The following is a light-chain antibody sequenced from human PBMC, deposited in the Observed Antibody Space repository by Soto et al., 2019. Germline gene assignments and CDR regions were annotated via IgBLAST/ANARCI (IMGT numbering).Light chain of an antibody. CDR1: QNVSTY. CDR2: DAS. J-gene: IGKJ3*01. V-gene: IGKV3-11*01. CDR3: QQRTNWLT. Sequence: EIVLTQSPATLSLSPGERVTLSCRASQNVSTYLAWYQQKPGQAPRLLIYDASDRATGIPARFSGSGSGTHFTTTITTLEPEDFGVYYCQQRTNWLTFGPGTKVDIK.